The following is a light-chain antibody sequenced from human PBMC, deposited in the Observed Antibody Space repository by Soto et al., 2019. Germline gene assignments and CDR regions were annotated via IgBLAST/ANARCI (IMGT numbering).Light chain of an antibody. Sequence: DVQMTQSPSSLSASVGDRVTITCRASQSIKKSLNWYQQKPGKAPKLLIFAASNLQSGVPSRFSGSGSGTDFTLPISSLQAEDFATYYCQQNYITPPWTFGPGTKVEVK. J-gene: IGKJ1*01. CDR3: QQNYITPPWT. CDR2: AAS. CDR1: QSIKKS. V-gene: IGKV1-39*01.